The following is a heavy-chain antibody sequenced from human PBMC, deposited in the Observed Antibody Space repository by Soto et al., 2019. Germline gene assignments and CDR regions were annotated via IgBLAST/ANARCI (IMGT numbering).Heavy chain of an antibody. Sequence: ASVKVSCKASGYTFTSYGISWVRQAPGQGLEWMGWISAYNGNTNYAQKFQGWVTMTRDTSISTAYMELSRLRSDDTAVYYCARIAAAGTSDAFDIWGQGTMVTVSS. V-gene: IGHV1-18*01. CDR1: GYTFTSYG. J-gene: IGHJ3*02. CDR2: ISAYNGNT. CDR3: ARIAAAGTSDAFDI. D-gene: IGHD6-13*01.